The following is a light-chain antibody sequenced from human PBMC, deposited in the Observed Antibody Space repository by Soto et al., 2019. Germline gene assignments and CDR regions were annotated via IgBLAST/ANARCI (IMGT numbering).Light chain of an antibody. CDR1: STDVDGYDY. V-gene: IGLV2-14*03. CDR2: DVN. CDR3: SSYTSSAPFYV. Sequence: QSVLTQPASVSGSPGHSITISCTGASTDVDGYDYVSWYQQHPGQAPKLMIYDVNNRPSGVSYRFSGSKSGDTASLTISGLQAEDDADYYCSSYTSSAPFYVFGTGTKATVL. J-gene: IGLJ1*01.